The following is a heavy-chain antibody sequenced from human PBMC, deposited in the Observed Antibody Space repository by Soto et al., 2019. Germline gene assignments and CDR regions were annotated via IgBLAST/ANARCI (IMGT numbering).Heavy chain of an antibody. Sequence: SETLSLTCAVYGGSFSGYYWSWIRQPPGKGLEWIGEINHSGSTNYNPSLKSRVTISVDTSKNQFSLKLSSVTAADTAVYYCARSRSGPYCSGGSCYYYYYMDVWGKGTTVTVSS. D-gene: IGHD2-15*01. CDR1: GGSFSGYY. CDR2: INHSGST. CDR3: ARSRSGPYCSGGSCYYYYYMDV. V-gene: IGHV4-34*01. J-gene: IGHJ6*03.